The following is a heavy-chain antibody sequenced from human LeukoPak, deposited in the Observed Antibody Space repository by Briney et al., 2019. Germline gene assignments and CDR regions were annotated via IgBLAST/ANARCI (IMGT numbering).Heavy chain of an antibody. CDR2: INSDGSTT. J-gene: IGHJ4*02. CDR1: GFSFSNYW. V-gene: IGHV3-74*01. Sequence: GGSLRLSCVVSGFSFSNYWMHWVRQAPGKGLVWVSRINSDGSTTSYAASVKGRFTISRDNAKNSLYLQMNSLRAEDTALYYCAREEFDYWGQGTLVTVSS. CDR3: AREEFDY.